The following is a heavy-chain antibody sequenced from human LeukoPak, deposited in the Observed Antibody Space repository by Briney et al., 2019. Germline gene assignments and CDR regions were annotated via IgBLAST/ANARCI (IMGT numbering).Heavy chain of an antibody. J-gene: IGHJ4*02. CDR1: GGSISSYY. Sequence: SETLSLTCTVTGGSISSYYWSWIRQPPGKGLEWIGYIYYSGSTNYNPSLKSRVTISVDTSKNQFSLKLSSVTAADTAVYYCARASPTYYDILTGYPSPIYFDYWGQGTLVTVSS. D-gene: IGHD3-9*01. CDR2: IYYSGST. CDR3: ARASPTYYDILTGYPSPIYFDY. V-gene: IGHV4-59*01.